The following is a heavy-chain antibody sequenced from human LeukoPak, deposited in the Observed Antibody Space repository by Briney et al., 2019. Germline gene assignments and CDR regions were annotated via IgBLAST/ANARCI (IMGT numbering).Heavy chain of an antibody. D-gene: IGHD1/OR15-1a*01. V-gene: IGHV1-18*01. Sequence: ASVKVSCKTSGYTFTTYDINWLRPAPGQGLEWMGRISAYNGYTNYGQKLQGRVTMTTDTSTNTAYMELRSLRSDDTAVYYCARVGTGTRSFDSWGQGTLVTVSS. CDR2: ISAYNGYT. J-gene: IGHJ4*02. CDR3: ARVGTGTRSFDS. CDR1: GYTFTTYD.